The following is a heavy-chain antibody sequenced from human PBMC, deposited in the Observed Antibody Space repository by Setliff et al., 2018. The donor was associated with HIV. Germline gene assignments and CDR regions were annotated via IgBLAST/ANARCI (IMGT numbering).Heavy chain of an antibody. CDR1: GYSFNNYW. Sequence: GESLKISCKGSGYSFNNYWIGWVRQMSGKGLEWMGIIYPGDSDTTYSPSFQGQVNISADKSISTAYLQWSSLKASDTAVYYCARFVHSSGWYSSSYYYYMDVWGKGTTVTVSS. V-gene: IGHV5-51*01. J-gene: IGHJ6*03. CDR3: ARFVHSSGWYSSSYYYYMDV. D-gene: IGHD3-22*01. CDR2: IYPGDSDT.